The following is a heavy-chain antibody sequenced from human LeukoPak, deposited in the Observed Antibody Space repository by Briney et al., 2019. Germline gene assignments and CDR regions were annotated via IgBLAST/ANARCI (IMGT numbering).Heavy chain of an antibody. Sequence: ASVKVSCKASGYTFIRYGIIWVRQAPGQGLEWMGWITPYNGNTNYAQKFQGRVTVTTDTSTSTAYMDLRSLRSDDTAVYYCARRYYDFWSGYQWGWSESPLPYYFDYWGQGTLVTVSS. CDR3: ARRYYDFWSGYQWGWSESPLPYYFDY. J-gene: IGHJ4*02. CDR2: ITPYNGNT. V-gene: IGHV1-18*01. D-gene: IGHD3-3*01. CDR1: GYTFIRYG.